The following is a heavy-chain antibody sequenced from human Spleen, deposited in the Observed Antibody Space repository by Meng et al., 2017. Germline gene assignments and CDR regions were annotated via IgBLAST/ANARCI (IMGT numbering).Heavy chain of an antibody. Sequence: VPLPGSGPGLVKPSGTLSLTCAVSGGSISDYYWSWIRQPPGKGLEWIGEINHSGSTNYNPSLESRATISVDTSQNNLSLKLSSVTAADSAVYYCARGPTTMAHDFDYWGQGTLVTVSS. CDR1: GGSISDYY. D-gene: IGHD4-11*01. CDR2: INHSGST. J-gene: IGHJ4*02. CDR3: ARGPTTMAHDFDY. V-gene: IGHV4-34*01.